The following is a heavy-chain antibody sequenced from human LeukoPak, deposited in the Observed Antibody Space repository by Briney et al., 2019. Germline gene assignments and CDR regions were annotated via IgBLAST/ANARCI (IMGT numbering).Heavy chain of an antibody. V-gene: IGHV1-69*13. CDR2: IIPIFGTA. J-gene: IGHJ4*02. CDR3: AREHDSSGYTYDY. Sequence: SVKVSCKASGGTFSSYAISWVRQAPGQGLEWMGGIIPIFGTATYAQKFQGRVTITADESTSTAYMELSSLRSEDTAVYYCAREHDSSGYTYDYWGRGTLVTVSS. CDR1: GGTFSSYA. D-gene: IGHD3-22*01.